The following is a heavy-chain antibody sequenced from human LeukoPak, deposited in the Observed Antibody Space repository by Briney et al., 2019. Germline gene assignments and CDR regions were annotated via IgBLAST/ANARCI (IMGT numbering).Heavy chain of an antibody. CDR1: GYTFTGYY. CDR2: INPNSGGT. V-gene: IGHV1-2*02. CDR3: ARDSDSSGYEMYYFDY. J-gene: IGHJ4*02. D-gene: IGHD3-22*01. Sequence: ASVKVSCKASGYTFTGYYMHWVRQAPGQGLEWMGWINPNSGGTNYAQKFRGRVTMTRDTSISTAYMELSRLRSDDTAVYYCARDSDSSGYEMYYFDYWGQGTLVTVSS.